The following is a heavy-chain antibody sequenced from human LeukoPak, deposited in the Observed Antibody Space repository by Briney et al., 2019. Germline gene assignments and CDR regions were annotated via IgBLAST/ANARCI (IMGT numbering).Heavy chain of an antibody. CDR2: MYYSGRT. CDR1: GASIGSYY. J-gene: IGHJ4*02. Sequence: PSETLSLTCTVSGASIGSYYWSWIRQSPRKGLEWIGDMYYSGRTNYNPSLKSRFTISEDTSKNQFSLRLTSVTAADTAVYYCARVDSNSWSYFDYWGQGTLVTVSS. CDR3: ARVDSNSWSYFDY. V-gene: IGHV4-59*01. D-gene: IGHD6-13*01.